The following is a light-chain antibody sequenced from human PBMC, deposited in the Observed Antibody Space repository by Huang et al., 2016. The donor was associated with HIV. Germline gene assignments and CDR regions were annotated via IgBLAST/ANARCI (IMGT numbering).Light chain of an antibody. Sequence: EIVMTQSPATLSVSPGERATLSCRASQSCSSNLAWYQQKPGQAPRPLIYGASTRATGIPARLRGSGSGTEFTLTISSLQSEDFAVYYCQQYNNWPPWTFGQGTKVEVK. CDR2: GAS. CDR3: QQYNNWPPWT. CDR1: QSCSSN. V-gene: IGKV3-15*01. J-gene: IGKJ1*01.